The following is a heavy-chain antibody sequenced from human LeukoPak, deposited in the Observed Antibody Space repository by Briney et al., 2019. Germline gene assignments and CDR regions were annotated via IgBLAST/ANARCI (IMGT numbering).Heavy chain of an antibody. V-gene: IGHV1-18*01. D-gene: IGHD6-13*01. CDR3: ASQYPSGFIAAAGSLEY. CDR1: GYTFTSYG. CDR2: ISAYNGNT. J-gene: IGHJ4*02. Sequence: ASVKVSCKASGYTFTSYGISWVRQAPGQGLEWMGWISAYNGNTNYAQKLQGRVTITADKSTSTAYMELSSLRSEDTAVYYCASQYPSGFIAAAGSLEYWGQGTLVTVSS.